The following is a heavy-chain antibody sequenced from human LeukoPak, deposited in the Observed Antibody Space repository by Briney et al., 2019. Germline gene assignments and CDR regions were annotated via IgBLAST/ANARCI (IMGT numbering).Heavy chain of an antibody. Sequence: PGGSLRLSCAASGFTFDDYAMHWVRQAPGKGLEWVSLISWDGGSTYYADSVKGRFTISRDNSKNSLYLQMNSLRAEDTALYYCAKDISARYSSSPLGLFDYWGQGTLVTVSS. CDR3: AKDISARYSSSPLGLFDY. CDR2: ISWDGGST. CDR1: GFTFDDYA. J-gene: IGHJ4*02. D-gene: IGHD6-6*01. V-gene: IGHV3-43D*03.